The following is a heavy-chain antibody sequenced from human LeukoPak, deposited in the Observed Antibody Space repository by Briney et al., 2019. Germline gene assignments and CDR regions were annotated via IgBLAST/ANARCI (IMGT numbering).Heavy chain of an antibody. CDR2: LYYSGST. Sequence: SETLSLTCTVSGGSISSSTFYWGWIRQPPGKGLEWIGSLYYSGSTYYNPSLKSRVTISVDTSKNQFSLKLSSVTAADTAVYYCARVYGSGSYYNGYYYYYMDVWGKGTTVTISS. D-gene: IGHD3-10*01. CDR1: GGSISSSTFY. J-gene: IGHJ6*03. V-gene: IGHV4-39*01. CDR3: ARVYGSGSYYNGYYYYYMDV.